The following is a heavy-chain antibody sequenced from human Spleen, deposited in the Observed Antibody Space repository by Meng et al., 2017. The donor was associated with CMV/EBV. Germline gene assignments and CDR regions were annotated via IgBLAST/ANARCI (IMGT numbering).Heavy chain of an antibody. Sequence: GSLRLSCTVSGGSVSSASYYWSWIRQPPGKGLEWIGCIYYSGNTNYSPSLQSRVAISPGTSKNQFSLRLSSVTGADTAVYYCARGTFGYCSSTSCHSDYWGQGTLVTVSS. J-gene: IGHJ4*02. D-gene: IGHD2-2*03. CDR3: ARGTFGYCSSTSCHSDY. V-gene: IGHV4-61*01. CDR2: IYYSGNT. CDR1: GGSVSSASYY.